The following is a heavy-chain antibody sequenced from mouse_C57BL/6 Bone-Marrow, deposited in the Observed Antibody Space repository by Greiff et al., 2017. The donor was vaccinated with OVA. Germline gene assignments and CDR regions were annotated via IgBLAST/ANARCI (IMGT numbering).Heavy chain of an antibody. CDR2: IDPANGDT. D-gene: IGHD1-1*01. CDR1: GFNIKDDY. CDR3: AMGRDYYGSSPFGF. Sequence: EVQLQESGAELVRPGASVKLSCTASGFNIKDDYMHWVKQRPEQGLEWIGWIDPANGDTEYASKFQGKATLTAYTSSNKAYLQLSSLTSEDTAIYYCAMGRDYYGSSPFGFWGQGTTLTVSS. J-gene: IGHJ2*01. V-gene: IGHV14-4*01.